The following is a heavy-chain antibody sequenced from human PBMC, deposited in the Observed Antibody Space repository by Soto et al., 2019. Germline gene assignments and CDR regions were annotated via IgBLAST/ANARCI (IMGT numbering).Heavy chain of an antibody. CDR3: TRGAGRGYCTGNTCYSPYNYYGMDV. CDR2: TYYRSKWYD. V-gene: IGHV6-1*01. CDR1: GDSVSSNSAA. Sequence: SQTLSLTCAISGDSVSSNSAAWNWVRQSPSRGLEWLGRTYYRSKWYDDYAVSVKSRITIKPDTSKNQFSLQLNSVTPEDSAVYYCTRGAGRGYCTGNTCYSPYNYYGMDVWGQGTTVTGLL. J-gene: IGHJ6*02. D-gene: IGHD2-15*01.